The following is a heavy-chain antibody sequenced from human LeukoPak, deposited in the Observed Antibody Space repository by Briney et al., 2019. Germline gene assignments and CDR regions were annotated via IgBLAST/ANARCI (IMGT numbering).Heavy chain of an antibody. V-gene: IGHV4-39*01. J-gene: IGHJ1*01. CDR1: GGSISSSSYY. Sequence: PSETLSLTCTVSGGSISSSSYYWGWIRPPPGKGLVWFGCIYYSVSTYYKPSLKSRATISVDTSKNQFSLKLSSVTAADAAVYYCARHTVYGSGSYLQYFQHWGESTLVTVSS. D-gene: IGHD3-10*01. CDR2: IYYSVST. CDR3: ARHTVYGSGSYLQYFQH.